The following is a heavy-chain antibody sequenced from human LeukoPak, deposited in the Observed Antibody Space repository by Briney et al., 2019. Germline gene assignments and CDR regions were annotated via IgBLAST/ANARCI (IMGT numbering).Heavy chain of an antibody. Sequence: RTGGSLRLSCTVSGFTFSSYGMNWVRQAPGKGLEWISYISSSSSAIYYADSVKGRFTISRDNAKNSLYLRMSSLRDEDTAVYYCAQKGGTDHWGQGTLVTVSS. D-gene: IGHD2-15*01. CDR1: GFTFSSYG. CDR3: AQKGGTDH. V-gene: IGHV3-48*02. CDR2: ISSSSSAI. J-gene: IGHJ4*02.